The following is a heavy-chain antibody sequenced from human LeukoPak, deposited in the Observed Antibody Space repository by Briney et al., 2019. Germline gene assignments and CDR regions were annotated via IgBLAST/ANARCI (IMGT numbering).Heavy chain of an antibody. V-gene: IGHV3-23*01. CDR1: GFTFYSYA. J-gene: IGHJ4*02. CDR2: ISGSGGGT. D-gene: IGHD6-19*01. Sequence: GGSLRLSCAASGFTFYSYAMNRVRQAPGKGLEWISAISGSGGGTYYADSVRGRLTISRDNSKNTLYLQMDSLRAEDTAVYYCAKGGRIAVPASSIDCWGQGTLVTVSS. CDR3: AKGGRIAVPASSIDC.